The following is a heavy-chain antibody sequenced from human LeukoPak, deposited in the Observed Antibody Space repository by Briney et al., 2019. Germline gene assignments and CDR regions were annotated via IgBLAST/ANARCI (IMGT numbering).Heavy chain of an antibody. D-gene: IGHD6-6*01. J-gene: IGHJ4*02. CDR2: IYYSGTT. CDR1: GGSISSYY. CDR3: ARQADDSSSSLVYFDY. V-gene: IGHV4-59*08. Sequence: SETLSLTCTVSGGSISSYYWSWIRQPPGKGLEWIGFIYYSGTTKYNPSLKSRVTISADTSKNQFSLKLSSVTAADTAVYYCARQADDSSSSLVYFDYWGQGTLVTVSS.